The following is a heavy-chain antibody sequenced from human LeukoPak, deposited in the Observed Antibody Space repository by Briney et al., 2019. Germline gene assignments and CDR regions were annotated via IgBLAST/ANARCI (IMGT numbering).Heavy chain of an antibody. CDR1: GFTFSSYA. V-gene: IGHV3-21*01. D-gene: IGHD6-13*01. CDR3: ARVEGPIAAAATDY. Sequence: GGSLRLSCAASGFTFSSYAMSWVRQAPGKGLEWVSSISSSSSYIYYADSVKGRFTISRDNAKNSLYLQMNSLRAEDTAVYYCARVEGPIAAAATDYWGQGTLVTVSS. CDR2: ISSSSSYI. J-gene: IGHJ4*02.